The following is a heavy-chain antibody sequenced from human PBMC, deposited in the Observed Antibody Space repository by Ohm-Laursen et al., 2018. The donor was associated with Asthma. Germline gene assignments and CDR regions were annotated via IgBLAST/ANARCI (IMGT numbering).Heavy chain of an antibody. V-gene: IGHV3-30*18. D-gene: IGHD2-2*01. J-gene: IGHJ4*02. CDR1: GFTLNTYA. Sequence: SLRLSCTASGFTLNTYAMHWVRQAPGKGLEWVAVISSDGSNIYYADSVKGRFTVSRDTSKNTLFLQMNSLGADDTAVYYCTKDRYCSSARCPTDYWGQGTLVTVSS. CDR3: TKDRYCSSARCPTDY. CDR2: ISSDGSNI.